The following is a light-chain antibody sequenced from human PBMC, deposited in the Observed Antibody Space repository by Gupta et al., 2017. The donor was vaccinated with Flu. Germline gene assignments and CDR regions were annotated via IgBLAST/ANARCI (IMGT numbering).Light chain of an antibody. J-gene: IGLJ1*01. CDR3: SSYTSSSTGGV. Sequence: QPALTQPASVSGSPGQSITISCTGTSSDVGGYNYVSWYQQHPGKAPKLMIYEVSNRPSGVSNRFSGSKSGNTASLTISGLRAEDEADYYCSSYTSSSTGGVFGTGTKVTVL. CDR2: EVS. CDR1: SSDVGGYNY. V-gene: IGLV2-14*01.